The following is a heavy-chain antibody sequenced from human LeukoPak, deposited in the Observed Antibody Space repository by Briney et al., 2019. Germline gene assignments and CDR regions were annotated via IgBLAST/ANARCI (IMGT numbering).Heavy chain of an antibody. CDR2: IYYSGST. Sequence: PSETLSLTCTVSGGSISSYYWSWIRQPPGKGLEWIGYIYYSGSTNYNPSLKSRVTISVDTSKNQFSLKLSSVTAADTAVYYCARDASSGWLQFDYWGQGTLVTVSS. CDR1: GGSISSYY. V-gene: IGHV4-59*01. CDR3: ARDASSGWLQFDY. D-gene: IGHD6-19*01. J-gene: IGHJ4*02.